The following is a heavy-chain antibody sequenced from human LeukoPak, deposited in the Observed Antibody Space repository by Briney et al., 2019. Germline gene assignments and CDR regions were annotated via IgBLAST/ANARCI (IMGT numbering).Heavy chain of an antibody. CDR2: ISTNSVAT. CDR3: AKGQSTIATRSFDS. Sequence: PGGSLRLSCAASGFTFSTYGMNWVRQAPGKGLEWVSTISTNSVATYCSDSVKGRFTISRDNSKNTLFLQMNSLRAEDTAIYYCAKGQSTIATRSFDSWGQGTLVTVSS. J-gene: IGHJ4*02. V-gene: IGHV3-23*01. CDR1: GFTFSTYG. D-gene: IGHD6-6*01.